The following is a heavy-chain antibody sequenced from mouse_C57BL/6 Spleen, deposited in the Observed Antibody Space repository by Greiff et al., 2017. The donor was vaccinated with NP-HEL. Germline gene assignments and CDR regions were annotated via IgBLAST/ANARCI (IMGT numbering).Heavy chain of an antibody. D-gene: IGHD1-2*01. CDR3: ARGLYGPRAMDY. V-gene: IGHV1-69*01. Sequence: QVQLQQPGAELVMPGASVKLSCKASGYTFTSYWMHWVKQRPGQGLEWIGEIDPSDSYTNYNQKFKGKSTLTVDKSSSTAYMQLSSLTSEDSAVXYCARGLYGPRAMDYWGQGTSVTVSS. J-gene: IGHJ4*01. CDR1: GYTFTSYW. CDR2: IDPSDSYT.